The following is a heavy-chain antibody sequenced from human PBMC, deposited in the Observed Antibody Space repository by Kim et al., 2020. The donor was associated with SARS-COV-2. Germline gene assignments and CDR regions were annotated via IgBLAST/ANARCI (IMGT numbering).Heavy chain of an antibody. CDR3: AKGGYSYGSGAGY. CDR2: ISGSSSYT. CDR1: GFTFSDYY. D-gene: IGHD5-18*01. J-gene: IGHJ4*02. V-gene: IGHV3-11*05. Sequence: GGSLRLSCAASGFTFSDYYMNWIRQAPGKGLEWVSHISGSSSYTNYADSVKGRFTISRDNAKNSLYLQMNSLRAEDTAVDYCAKGGYSYGSGAGYWGQGTQVSVS.